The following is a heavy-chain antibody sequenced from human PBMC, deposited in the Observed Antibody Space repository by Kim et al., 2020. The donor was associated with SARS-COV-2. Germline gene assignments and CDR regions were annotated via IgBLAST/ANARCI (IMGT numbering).Heavy chain of an antibody. V-gene: IGHV1-69*04. CDR1: GGTFSSYA. CDR2: IIPILGIA. D-gene: IGHD3-22*01. Sequence: SVKVSCKASGGTFSSYAISWVRQAPGQGLEWMGRIIPILGIANYAQKFQGRVTITADKSTSTAYMELSSLRSEDTAVYYCARDRGAYYYDSSGYYPEYWGQGTLVTVSS. CDR3: ARDRGAYYYDSSGYYPEY. J-gene: IGHJ4*02.